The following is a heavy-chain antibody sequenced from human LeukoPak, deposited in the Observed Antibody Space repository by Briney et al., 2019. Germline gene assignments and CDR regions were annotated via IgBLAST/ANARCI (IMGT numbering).Heavy chain of an antibody. CDR2: ISYDGSNK. J-gene: IGHJ4*02. CDR3: AKGYSKNDY. Sequence: GGSLRLSCAASGFTFNTYGMHWVRQAPGKGLEWVAVISYDGSNKHYADSVKGRFTISRDNSKNTLYLQMNSLRAEDTALYYCAKGYSKNDYWGQGTLVTVSS. D-gene: IGHD6-13*01. CDR1: GFTFNTYG. V-gene: IGHV3-30*18.